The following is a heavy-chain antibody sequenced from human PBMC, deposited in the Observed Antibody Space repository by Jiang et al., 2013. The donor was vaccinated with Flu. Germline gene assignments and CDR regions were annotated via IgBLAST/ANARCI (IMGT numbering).Heavy chain of an antibody. CDR1: GFTVSDNF. D-gene: IGHD5-12*01. CDR2: IYSAGAT. J-gene: IGHJ6*01. V-gene: IGHV3-66*01. CDR3: ARDRQVDASGYYYYYYGMDV. Sequence: VQLVESGGGLVQPGGSLRLSCAASGFTVSDNFMTWVRQAPGKGLEWVSIIYSAGATYYADSVRGRFTISRDTSKNTLFLHMNSLRADDTAVYYCARDRQVDASGYYYYYYGMDV.